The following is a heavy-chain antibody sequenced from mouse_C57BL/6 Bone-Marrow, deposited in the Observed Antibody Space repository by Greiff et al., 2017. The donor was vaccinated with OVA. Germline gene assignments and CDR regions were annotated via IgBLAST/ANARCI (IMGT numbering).Heavy chain of an antibody. CDR3: ANGYDWFAY. Sequence: QVHVKQSGAELARPGASVKLSCKASGYTFTSYGISWVKQRTGQGLEWIGEIYPRSGNTYYNEKFKGKATLTADKSSSTAYMELRSLTSEDSAVYFCANGYDWFAYWGQGTLVTVSA. CDR2: IYPRSGNT. CDR1: GYTFTSYG. D-gene: IGHD2-2*01. J-gene: IGHJ3*01. V-gene: IGHV1-81*01.